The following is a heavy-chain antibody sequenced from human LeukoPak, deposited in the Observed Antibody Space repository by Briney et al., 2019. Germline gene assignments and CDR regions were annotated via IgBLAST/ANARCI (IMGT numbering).Heavy chain of an antibody. CDR1: GGTFSSYA. D-gene: IGHD5-18*01. Sequence: SVKVSCKASGGTFSSYAISWVRQAPGQGLEWMGGIIPIFGTANYAQKFQGRVTITADESTSTAYMELSSLRSEDTAVYYCAGGTVDTAMARSSNAFDIWGQGTMVTVSS. J-gene: IGHJ3*02. CDR3: AGGTVDTAMARSSNAFDI. V-gene: IGHV1-69*01. CDR2: IIPIFGTA.